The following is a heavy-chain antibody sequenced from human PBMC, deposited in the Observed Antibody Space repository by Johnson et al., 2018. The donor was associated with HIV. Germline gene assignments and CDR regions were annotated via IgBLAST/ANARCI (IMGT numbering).Heavy chain of an antibody. CDR1: GFTVSSNY. CDR2: ISGSGGNT. V-gene: IGHV3-23*04. J-gene: IGHJ3*02. CDR3: ARDTGVNIPGAFDI. D-gene: IGHD7-27*01. Sequence: VQLVESGGGLVQPGGSLRLSCAASGFTVSSNYMSWVRQAPGKGLEWVSAISGSGGNTYYADSVKGRFTISRDNAKNTLYLQMNSLRAEDTAVYYCARDTGVNIPGAFDIWGQGTMVTVSS.